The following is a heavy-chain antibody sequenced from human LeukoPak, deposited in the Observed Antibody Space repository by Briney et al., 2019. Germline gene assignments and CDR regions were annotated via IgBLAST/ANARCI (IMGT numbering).Heavy chain of an antibody. CDR1: GGSFSGSY. V-gene: IGHV4-34*01. CDR2: INHSGST. CDR3: ARRRVRGVIITFGFDY. J-gene: IGHJ4*02. D-gene: IGHD3-10*01. Sequence: KPSESPSVTCAVYGGSFSGSYWSSIRQRPGHGLWWIGEINHSGSTNYTPSLKSRVTISVDTSKNQFSLKLSSVTAADTAVYYCARRRVRGVIITFGFDYWGQGTLVTVSS.